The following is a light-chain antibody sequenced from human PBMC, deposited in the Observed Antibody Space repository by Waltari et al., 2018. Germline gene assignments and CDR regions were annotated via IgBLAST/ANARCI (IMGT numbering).Light chain of an antibody. CDR2: DVN. Sequence: HSALAQPASVSGSPGQSITISCTGTNSDVGGYNYVSWYQQHPDKAPRLMIYDVNNRPSGVSNRFSGSKSGNTASLTISGLQAEDEADYYCSSFTRTNSWVFGGGTKLTVL. CDR1: NSDVGGYNY. CDR3: SSFTRTNSWV. V-gene: IGLV2-14*03. J-gene: IGLJ3*02.